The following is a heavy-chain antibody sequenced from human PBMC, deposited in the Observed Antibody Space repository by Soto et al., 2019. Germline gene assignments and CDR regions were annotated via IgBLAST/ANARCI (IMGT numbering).Heavy chain of an antibody. Sequence: QVQLVQSGAEVKKPGASVKVSCKASGYTFTSYYMHWVRQAPGQGLEWMGIINPSGGSTTSAQKFQGRVTMPGDTAASIVCMGLCSLRSEDTAVYYCASGDDYVWGSRLWGQGPLVTVSS. D-gene: IGHD3-16*01. CDR3: ASGDDYVWGSRL. CDR2: INPSGGST. CDR1: GYTFTSYY. J-gene: IGHJ4*02. V-gene: IGHV1-46*01.